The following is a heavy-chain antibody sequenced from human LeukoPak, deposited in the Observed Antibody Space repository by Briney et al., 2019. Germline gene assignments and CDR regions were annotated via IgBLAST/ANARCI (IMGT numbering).Heavy chain of an antibody. D-gene: IGHD5-12*01. Sequence: RPSETLSLTCAVYGGSFSGYYWSWIRQPPGKGLEWIGEINHSGSTNYNPSLKSRVTISVDTSKNQFSLKLSSVTAADTAVYYCARNSGYDSDYFDYWGQGTLVTVSS. CDR2: INHSGST. CDR3: ARNSGYDSDYFDY. CDR1: GGSFSGYY. J-gene: IGHJ4*02. V-gene: IGHV4-34*01.